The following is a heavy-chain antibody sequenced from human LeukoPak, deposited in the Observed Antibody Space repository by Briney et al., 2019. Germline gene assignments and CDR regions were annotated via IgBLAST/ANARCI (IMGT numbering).Heavy chain of an antibody. Sequence: GGSLRLSCAASGFTFSSYWMSWVRQAPGKGLEWVSGISWNSGSIGYADSVKGRFTISRDNAKNSLYLQMNSLRAEDTALYYCAKDLYDSSGSDAFDIWGQGTMVTVSS. CDR2: ISWNSGSI. CDR3: AKDLYDSSGSDAFDI. CDR1: GFTFSSYW. D-gene: IGHD3-22*01. V-gene: IGHV3-9*01. J-gene: IGHJ3*02.